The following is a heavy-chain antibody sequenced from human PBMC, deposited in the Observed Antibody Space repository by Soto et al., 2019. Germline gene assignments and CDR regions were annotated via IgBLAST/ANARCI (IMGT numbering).Heavy chain of an antibody. D-gene: IGHD5-18*01. CDR3: ARASMQSRGYSYGHGGMDV. J-gene: IGHJ6*02. V-gene: IGHV5-51*01. CDR2: IYPGDSDT. CDR1: GYSFATYW. Sequence: GESLKISCKGSGYSFATYWIGWVRQMPGKGLEWMGMIYPGDSDTRYSPSFQGQVTISADKSISTAYLQWSSLKASDTAMYYCARASMQSRGYSYGHGGMDVWGQGTTVTVSS.